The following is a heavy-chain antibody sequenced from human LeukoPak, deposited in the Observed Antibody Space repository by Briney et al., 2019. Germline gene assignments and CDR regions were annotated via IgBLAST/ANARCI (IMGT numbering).Heavy chain of an antibody. CDR2: ISGSGGST. J-gene: IGHJ6*03. CDR1: GFTFSSYA. Sequence: GGSLRLSCAASGFTFSSYAMSWVRQAPGKGLEWVSAISGSGGSTYYADSVKGRFAISRDNSKNTLYLQMNSLRAEDTAVYYCAKDRSPRHRAGYMDVWGKGTTVTVSS. V-gene: IGHV3-23*01. CDR3: AKDRSPRHRAGYMDV.